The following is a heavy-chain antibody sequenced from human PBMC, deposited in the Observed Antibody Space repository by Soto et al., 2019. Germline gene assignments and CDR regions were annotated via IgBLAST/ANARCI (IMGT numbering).Heavy chain of an antibody. CDR2: IYYSGST. D-gene: IGHD3-9*01. CDR3: ARRTYDILTAVRWFDP. CDR1: GGSISSGGYY. Sequence: SETLSLTCTVSGGSISSGGYYWSWIRQHPGKGLEWIGYIYYSGSTYYNPSLKSRVTISVDTSKNQFSLKLSSVTAADTAVYYCARRTYDILTAVRWFDPWGQGTLVTVSS. J-gene: IGHJ5*02. V-gene: IGHV4-31*03.